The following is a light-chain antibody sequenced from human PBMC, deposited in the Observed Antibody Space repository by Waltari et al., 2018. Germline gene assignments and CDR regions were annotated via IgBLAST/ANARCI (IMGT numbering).Light chain of an antibody. J-gene: IGLJ3*02. CDR3: QVWDSDTDHWV. CDR2: DDS. V-gene: IGLV3-21*02. Sequence: SYVLTQPPSVSVAPGQTAPIPCGRNNVGTKNAPLYEQKPGQAPVLVVYDDSDRPSGIPERFSGSNSGNTATLTISWVGAGDEADYFCQVWDSDTDHWVFGGGTKLTVL. CDR1: NVGTKN.